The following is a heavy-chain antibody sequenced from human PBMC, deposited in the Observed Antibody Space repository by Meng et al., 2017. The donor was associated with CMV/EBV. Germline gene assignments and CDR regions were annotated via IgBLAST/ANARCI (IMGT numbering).Heavy chain of an antibody. CDR3: ARIGMAAAPDV. CDR2: INHSGST. J-gene: IGHJ6*02. D-gene: IGHD6-13*01. V-gene: IGHV4-34*01. Sequence: SETLSLTCAVYGGSFSGYYWSWIRQPPGKGLEWIGEINHSGSTNYNPSLKSRVTISVDTSKNQFSLKLSSVTAADTAVYYCARIGMAAAPDVWGQGTPVTVSS. CDR1: GGSFSGYY.